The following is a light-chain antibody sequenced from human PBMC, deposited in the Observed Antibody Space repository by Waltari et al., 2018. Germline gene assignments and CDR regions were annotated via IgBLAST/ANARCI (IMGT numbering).Light chain of an antibody. J-gene: IGKJ4*01. CDR2: SAS. Sequence: DIQMTHSPSSVSASVGDRVPITCRASQGISNWLAWYQQKPGKAPNLLVYSASNLQSGVPSRFSGSGSGTDFTLTISSLQPEDFATYYCQQTSTFPVTFGGGTEVEF. V-gene: IGKV1-12*01. CDR1: QGISNW. CDR3: QQTSTFPVT.